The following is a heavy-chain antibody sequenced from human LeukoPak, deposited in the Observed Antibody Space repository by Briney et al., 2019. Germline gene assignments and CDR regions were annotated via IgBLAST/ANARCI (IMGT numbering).Heavy chain of an antibody. CDR2: IKSKTDGGTT. V-gene: IGHV3-15*01. J-gene: IGHJ4*02. Sequence: GGSLRLSCAASGFTFSNAWMSWVRQAPGKGLEWVGRIKSKTDGGTTDYAAPVKGRFTISRDDSENTLYLQMNSLKTEDTAVYYCTTTREQSSSSWIDYWGQGTLVTVSS. CDR1: GFTFSNAW. D-gene: IGHD6-13*01. CDR3: TTTREQSSSSWIDY.